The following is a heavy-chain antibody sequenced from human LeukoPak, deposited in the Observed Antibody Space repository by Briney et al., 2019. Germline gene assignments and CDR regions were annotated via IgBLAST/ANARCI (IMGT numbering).Heavy chain of an antibody. CDR2: IYYSGST. CDR1: GGSISSYY. D-gene: IGHD4-17*01. V-gene: IGHV4-59*01. J-gene: IGHJ5*02. CDR3: ARTLPSFYYGDYRFDP. Sequence: SETLSLTCTVSGGSISSYYWSWIRQPPGKGLEWIGYIYYSGSTNYNPSLKSRVTISVDTSKNQFSLKLSSVTAADTAVYYCARTLPSFYYGDYRFDPWGQGTLVTVSS.